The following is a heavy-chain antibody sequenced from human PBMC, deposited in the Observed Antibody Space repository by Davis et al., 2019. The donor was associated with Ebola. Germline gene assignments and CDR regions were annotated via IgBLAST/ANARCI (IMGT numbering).Heavy chain of an antibody. J-gene: IGHJ4*02. CDR1: GGSISSYY. CDR3: VRMTGTTHPVDY. D-gene: IGHD1-7*01. V-gene: IGHV4-59*08. Sequence: GSLRLSCTVSGGSISSYYWSWIRQPPGKGLEWIGYIYYSGSTNYNPSLKSRVTISVDTSKNQFSLKLRFVTAADTAVYYCVRMTGTTHPVDYWGQGTVVTVSS. CDR2: IYYSGST.